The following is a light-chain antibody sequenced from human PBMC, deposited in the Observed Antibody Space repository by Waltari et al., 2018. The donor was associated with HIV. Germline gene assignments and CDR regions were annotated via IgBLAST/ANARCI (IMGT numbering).Light chain of an antibody. Sequence: QSALIQPASVSGSPGQSITISCTGTSGDAGSYNLVSWYQQHPGKAPKLLISEVNKRPSGVSCPFSGSKSGTTASLTISGLQAEDEADYCCCSYVGRVFGGGTKLTVL. V-gene: IGLV2-23*02. CDR1: SGDAGSYNL. CDR2: EVN. J-gene: IGLJ3*02. CDR3: CSYVGRV.